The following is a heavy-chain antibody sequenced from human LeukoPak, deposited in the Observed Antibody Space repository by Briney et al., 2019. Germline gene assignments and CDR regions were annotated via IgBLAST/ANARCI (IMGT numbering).Heavy chain of an antibody. V-gene: IGHV3-7*03. J-gene: IGHJ3*01. CDR1: GFTFSGFW. CDR2: INSDRSEG. CDR3: ARSSYSSSSSV. Sequence: GGSLRLSCAVSGFTFSGFWMSWSRQAPGKGLGWVASINSDRSEGYYADVVKGRFTISRDNAKNSLYLQINSLRAEDTAVYYCARSSYSSSSSVWGQGTMVTVSS. D-gene: IGHD6-6*01.